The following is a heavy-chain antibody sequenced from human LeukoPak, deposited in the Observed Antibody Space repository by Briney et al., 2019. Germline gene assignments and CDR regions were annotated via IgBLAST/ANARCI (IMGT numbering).Heavy chain of an antibody. Sequence: ASVKVSCKASGYTFTNYDINWVRQATGQGLEWMGRIIPIFGTANYAQKFQGRVTITTDESTSTAYMELSSLRSEDTAVYYCARVYYYDSSGYYYVGFAFDIWGQGTMVTVSS. CDR3: ARVYYYDSSGYYYVGFAFDI. CDR1: GYTFTNYD. CDR2: IIPIFGTA. D-gene: IGHD3-22*01. J-gene: IGHJ3*02. V-gene: IGHV1-69*05.